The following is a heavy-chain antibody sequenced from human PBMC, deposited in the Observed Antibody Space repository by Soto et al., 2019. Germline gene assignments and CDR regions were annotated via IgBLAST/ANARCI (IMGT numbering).Heavy chain of an antibody. CDR3: ASGYCSGGSCYPEGDYYYYMDV. D-gene: IGHD2-15*01. V-gene: IGHV3-21*01. Sequence: GGSMRLSCAASGFTFSSYSMNWVRQDTGKGLEWVSSISSSSSYIYYADSVKGRFTISRDNAKNSLYLQMNSLRAEDTAVYYCASGYCSGGSCYPEGDYYYYMDVWGKGTTVTVS. CDR1: GFTFSSYS. CDR2: ISSSSSYI. J-gene: IGHJ6*03.